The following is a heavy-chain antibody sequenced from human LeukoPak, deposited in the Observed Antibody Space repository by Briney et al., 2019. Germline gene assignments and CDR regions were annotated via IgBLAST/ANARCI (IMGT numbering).Heavy chain of an antibody. D-gene: IGHD3-22*01. Sequence: GSLRLSCAASGFTFSSYAMSWIRQPPGKGLEWIGEINHSGSTNYNPSLKSRVTISVDTSKNQFSLKLSSVTAADTAVYYCARVPCYYDSSGYYCYYYYYGMDVWGQGTTVTVSS. CDR2: INHSGST. CDR3: ARVPCYYDSSGYYCYYYYYGMDV. V-gene: IGHV4-34*01. J-gene: IGHJ6*02. CDR1: GFTFSSYA.